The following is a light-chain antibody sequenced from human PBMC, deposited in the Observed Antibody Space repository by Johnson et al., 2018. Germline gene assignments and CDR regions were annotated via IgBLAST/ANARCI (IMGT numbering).Light chain of an antibody. Sequence: QSVLTQPPSVSAAPGQKVTISCSGSSSNIGNNYVSWYQQLPGTAPKLLIYENNKRPSGIPDRFSGSTSGTSATLAITGLPPGDEADYYCGTWDSSLSAGNVFGTGTKVTVL. CDR2: ENN. J-gene: IGLJ1*01. CDR1: SSNIGNNY. CDR3: GTWDSSLSAGNV. V-gene: IGLV1-51*02.